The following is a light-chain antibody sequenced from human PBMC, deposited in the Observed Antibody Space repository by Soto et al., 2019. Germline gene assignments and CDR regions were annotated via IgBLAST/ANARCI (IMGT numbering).Light chain of an antibody. Sequence: QSALTQPASVSGSAGQSITIPCSGTMRDVGAYNLVSWYQQHPGTAPKLIIYEVRNRPSGISSRFSGSRSGNTASLTIPGLQSEDEGDYYCSGYTARSTLVFGGGTKVTVL. J-gene: IGLJ3*02. V-gene: IGLV2-14*01. CDR3: SGYTARSTLV. CDR1: MRDVGAYNL. CDR2: EVR.